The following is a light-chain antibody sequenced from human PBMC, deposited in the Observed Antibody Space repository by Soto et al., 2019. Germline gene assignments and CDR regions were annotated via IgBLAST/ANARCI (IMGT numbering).Light chain of an antibody. CDR2: AAS. J-gene: IGKJ1*01. CDR3: QQSYSTPVT. Sequence: DIQVTQSPSSLSASVGDRITITCRASQSISIFLNWYQQEPGKVPKVLIYAASNLQSGVPSRFSGSGSGTDFTLTISSLQPEDFATYYCQQSYSTPVTFGQGTKVDIK. V-gene: IGKV1-39*01. CDR1: QSISIF.